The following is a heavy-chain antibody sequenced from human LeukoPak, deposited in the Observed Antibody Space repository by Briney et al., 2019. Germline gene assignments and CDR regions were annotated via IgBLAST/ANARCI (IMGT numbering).Heavy chain of an antibody. Sequence: SVKVSCKASGGTFSSYAISWVRQAPGQGLEWMGGIIPIFGTANYAQKFQGRVTITADESTSTAYMELSSLRSEVTAVYYCASPAKILLWFGELLYGGDAFDIWGQGTMVTVSS. CDR2: IIPIFGTA. V-gene: IGHV1-69*01. CDR1: GGTFSSYA. D-gene: IGHD3-10*01. CDR3: ASPAKILLWFGELLYGGDAFDI. J-gene: IGHJ3*02.